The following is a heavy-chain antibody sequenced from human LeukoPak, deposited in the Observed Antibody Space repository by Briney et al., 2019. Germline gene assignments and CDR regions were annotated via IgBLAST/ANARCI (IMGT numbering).Heavy chain of an antibody. Sequence: SETLSVICTVSGGSISSGSYYWSWIRQPAGKGLEWIGRIYTSGSTNYNPSLKSRVTISVDTSKNQFSLKLSSVTAADTAVYYCARTAGPSIASNGNYYMDVWGKGTTVTVSS. CDR3: ARTAGPSIASNGNYYMDV. V-gene: IGHV4-61*02. CDR1: GGSISSGSYY. D-gene: IGHD6-6*01. J-gene: IGHJ6*03. CDR2: IYTSGST.